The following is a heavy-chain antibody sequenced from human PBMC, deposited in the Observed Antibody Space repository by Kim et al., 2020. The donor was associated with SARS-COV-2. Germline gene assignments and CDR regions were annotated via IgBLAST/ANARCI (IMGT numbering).Heavy chain of an antibody. CDR3: ARGGAARLFDY. CDR2: T. J-gene: IGHJ4*02. Sequence: THSNHYLKSRVTISVDTAKNQFSLKLSSVTAADTAVYYCARGGAARLFDYWGQGTLVTVSS. V-gene: IGHV4-59*09. D-gene: IGHD6-6*01.